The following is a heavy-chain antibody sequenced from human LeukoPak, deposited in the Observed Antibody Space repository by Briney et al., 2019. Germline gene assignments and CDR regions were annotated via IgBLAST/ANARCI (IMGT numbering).Heavy chain of an antibody. CDR2: IYYSGST. J-gene: IGHJ4*02. D-gene: IGHD3-9*01. CDR3: AREILRPFGGVRY. V-gene: IGHV4-39*01. Sequence: PSETLSLTCTVSGGSISSSSYYWGWIRQPPGKGLEWIGSIYYSGSTYYNPSLKSRVTISVDTSKNQFSLKLSSVTAANTAVYYCAREILRPFGGVRYWGQGTLVTVSS. CDR1: GGSISSSSYY.